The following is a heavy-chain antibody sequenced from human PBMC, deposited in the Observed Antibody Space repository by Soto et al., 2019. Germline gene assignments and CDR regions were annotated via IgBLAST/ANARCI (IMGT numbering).Heavy chain of an antibody. V-gene: IGHV3-23*01. J-gene: IGHJ4*02. CDR1: GFTFSNYD. CDR3: VAPLPHCAFDGCYPTSFAY. CDR2: ICGSGSVT. Sequence: PGGSLRLSCAASGFTFSNYDMNWVRQAPGKGLEWVSTICGSGSVTYYADSVEGRFSISRDNSKNTLFLQMYNLIVEDTAVFFCVAPLPHCAFDGCYPTSFAYWGQGALVTVSS. D-gene: IGHD1-26*01.